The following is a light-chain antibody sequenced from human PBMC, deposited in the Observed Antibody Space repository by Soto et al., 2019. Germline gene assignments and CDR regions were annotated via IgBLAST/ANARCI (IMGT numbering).Light chain of an antibody. V-gene: IGLV2-14*03. CDR3: SSYTISSTLV. Sequence: QSALTQPASVSGSPGQSITISCTGTSSDVGFYNYVSWYQQHPGKAPKLMIYDVSNRPSGVSNRFSGSKSDNTASLTISGLQAEDEADYYCSSYTISSTLVFGGETKLTVL. CDR1: SSDVGFYNY. J-gene: IGLJ2*01. CDR2: DVS.